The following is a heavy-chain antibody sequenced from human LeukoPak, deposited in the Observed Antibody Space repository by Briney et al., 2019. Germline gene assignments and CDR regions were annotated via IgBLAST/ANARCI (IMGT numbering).Heavy chain of an antibody. D-gene: IGHD3-3*01. CDR1: GFTFSSYA. CDR3: AKGGDTIFGDNVNYYYYGMDV. CDR2: ISYDGSNK. J-gene: IGHJ6*02. Sequence: GGSLRLSCAASGFTFSSYAMHWVRQAPGKGLEWVAVISYDGSNKYYADSVKGRFTISRDNSKNTLYLQMNSLRAEGTAVYYCAKGGDTIFGDNVNYYYYGMDVWGQGTTVTVSS. V-gene: IGHV3-30*04.